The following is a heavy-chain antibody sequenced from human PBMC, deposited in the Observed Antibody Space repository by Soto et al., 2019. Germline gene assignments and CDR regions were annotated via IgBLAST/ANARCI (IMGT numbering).Heavy chain of an antibody. CDR1: GVSLTSGNW. D-gene: IGHD3-10*01. CDR2: IFHDGTA. CDR3: ARLVYDTRLNYMYFDF. J-gene: IGHJ4*02. Sequence: PSETLSLTCAVSGVSLTSGNWWTWVRQSPQRGLEYIGEIFHDGTANYYPSFERRVAMSVDTSRNQFSLKLTSMTAADTAVYFCARLVYDTRLNYMYFDFWGPGTLVTVSS. V-gene: IGHV4-4*02.